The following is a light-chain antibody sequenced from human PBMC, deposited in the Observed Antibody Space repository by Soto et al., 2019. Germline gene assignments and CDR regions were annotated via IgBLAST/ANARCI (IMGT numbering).Light chain of an antibody. V-gene: IGKV1-6*01. Sequence: AIPMTQSPSSLSASVGDRVTITCRASQGISSDLGWFQQKPGTAPKLLIYSASRLQSGVPSRFSGSGFGTDFTLTISSLQPEDFATYYCLQDYNYPWTFGQGTKVEIK. J-gene: IGKJ1*01. CDR1: QGISSD. CDR2: SAS. CDR3: LQDYNYPWT.